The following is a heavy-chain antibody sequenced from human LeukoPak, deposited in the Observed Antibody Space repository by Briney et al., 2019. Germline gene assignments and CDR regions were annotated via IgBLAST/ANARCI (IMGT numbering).Heavy chain of an antibody. CDR2: IYPGDSDT. J-gene: IGHJ4*02. V-gene: IGHV5-51*01. CDR1: GYRFTSYW. D-gene: IGHD2-15*01. Sequence: GESLKITCKGSGYRFTSYWIGWVRQMPGKGLEWMGIIYPGDSDTRYSPSFQGQVTISADKSISTAYLQWSSLRASDTAMYYCARPAYCSGGSCHRDHWGQGTLVTVSS. CDR3: ARPAYCSGGSCHRDH.